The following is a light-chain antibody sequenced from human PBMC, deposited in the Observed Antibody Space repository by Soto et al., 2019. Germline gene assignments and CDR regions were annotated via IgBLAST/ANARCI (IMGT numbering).Light chain of an antibody. J-gene: IGLJ1*01. CDR2: DVS. V-gene: IGLV2-14*03. Sequence: QSALTQPASVSGSPGQSITISCTGSSSDVGAYNFVSWYQQHPGKVPRLMIFDVSSRPSGVSDRFSGSKSGNTASLTISGLQAEDEGDYYCSSYTSSSTHVFGSVTKVTVL. CDR3: SSYTSSSTHV. CDR1: SSDVGAYNF.